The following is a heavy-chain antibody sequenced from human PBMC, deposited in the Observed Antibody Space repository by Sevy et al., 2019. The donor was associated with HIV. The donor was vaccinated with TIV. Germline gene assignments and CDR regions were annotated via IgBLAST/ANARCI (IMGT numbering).Heavy chain of an antibody. D-gene: IGHD3-16*01. V-gene: IGHV3-30*18. CDR2: ISHDGSYQ. J-gene: IGHJ4*02. CDR1: RFTFSTYD. Sequence: GGSLRLSCAASRFTFSTYDIHWVRQAPGKGLEWVAVISHDGSYQYYTDSVKGRFTISRDDSKNKAYLQMNSLRADDSGGYYCAKGQGYDYIWGNERSGYYFDYWGQGTLVTVSS. CDR3: AKGQGYDYIWGNERSGYYFDY.